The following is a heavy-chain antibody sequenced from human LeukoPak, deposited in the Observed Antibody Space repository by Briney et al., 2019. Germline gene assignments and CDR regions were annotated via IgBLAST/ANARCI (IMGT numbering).Heavy chain of an antibody. CDR2: IWHDGSNK. CDR1: GFTFSSYA. V-gene: IGHV3-33*06. D-gene: IGHD6-19*01. Sequence: GRSLRLSCAASGFTFSSYAMHWVRQASGKGLEWVAVIWHDGSNKYYADSVKGRFTISRDNSKNTLYLQMSSLRAEDTAVYYCANPRSSGWNHDYWGQGTLVTVSS. J-gene: IGHJ4*02. CDR3: ANPRSSGWNHDY.